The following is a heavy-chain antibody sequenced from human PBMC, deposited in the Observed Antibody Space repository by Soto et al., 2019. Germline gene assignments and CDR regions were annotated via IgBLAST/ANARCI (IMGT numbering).Heavy chain of an antibody. CDR1: GFTFDDYA. Sequence: GGSLRLSCAASGFTFDDYAMHWVRQAPGKGLEWVSGISWNSGSIGYADSVKGRFTISRDNAKNSLYLQMNSLRAEDTALYYCAKDMTGYCSGGSCYPYYFDYWGQGTLVTVSS. CDR2: ISWNSGSI. V-gene: IGHV3-9*01. J-gene: IGHJ4*02. D-gene: IGHD2-15*01. CDR3: AKDMTGYCSGGSCYPYYFDY.